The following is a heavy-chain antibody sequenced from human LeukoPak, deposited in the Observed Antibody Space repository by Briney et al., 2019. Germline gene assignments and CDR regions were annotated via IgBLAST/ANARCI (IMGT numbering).Heavy chain of an antibody. V-gene: IGHV1-2*02. Sequence: GASVKVSCKASGYTFTGYYMHWVRQAPGQGLEWMGWINPNSGGTNYAQKFQGRVTMTRDTSISTAYMELSRLRSDDTAVYYCANLAGDTAMAPFDYWGQGTLVTVSS. D-gene: IGHD5-18*01. CDR2: INPNSGGT. J-gene: IGHJ4*02. CDR3: ANLAGDTAMAPFDY. CDR1: GYTFTGYY.